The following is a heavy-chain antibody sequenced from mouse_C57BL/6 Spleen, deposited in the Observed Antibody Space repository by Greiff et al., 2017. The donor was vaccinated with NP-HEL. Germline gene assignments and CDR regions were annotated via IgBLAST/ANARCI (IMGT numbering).Heavy chain of an antibody. D-gene: IGHD3-1*01. V-gene: IGHV5-16*01. CDR3: ARGPAFDY. CDR2: INYDGSST. J-gene: IGHJ2*01. Sequence: EVQRVESEGGLVQPGSSMKLSCTASGFTFSDYYMAWVRQVPEKGLEWVANINYDGSSTYYLDSLKSRFIISRDNAKNILYLQMSSLKSEDTATYYCARGPAFDYWGQGTTLIVSS. CDR1: GFTFSDYY.